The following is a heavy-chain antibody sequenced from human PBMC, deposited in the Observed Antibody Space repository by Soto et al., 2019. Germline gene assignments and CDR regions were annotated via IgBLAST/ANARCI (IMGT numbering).Heavy chain of an antibody. D-gene: IGHD3-10*01. CDR3: ARVPGRL. CDR1: GFSVSRNY. Sequence: QLVETGGGLIQPGTSLTLSCAASGFSVSRNYMTWVRQAPGKGLEWVSFVYSVGATFYADSVKGRFILSSDDSQNTIYLQMNNLRAEDTAVYYCARVPGRLWGRGTLVTVAS. J-gene: IGHJ4*02. V-gene: IGHV3-53*02. CDR2: VYSVGAT.